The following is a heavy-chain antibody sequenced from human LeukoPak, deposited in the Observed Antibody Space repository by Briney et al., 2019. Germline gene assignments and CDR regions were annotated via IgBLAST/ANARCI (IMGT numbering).Heavy chain of an antibody. J-gene: IGHJ5*02. Sequence: SETLSLTCAVYGGSFSGYYWSWIRQPPGKGLEWIGEINHSGSTNYNPSLKSRVTISVDTSRNQFSLKLSSVTAADTAMYYCARRITMIVVVRNWFDPWGQGTLVTVSS. CDR2: INHSGST. CDR1: GGSFSGYY. CDR3: ARRITMIVVVRNWFDP. D-gene: IGHD3-22*01. V-gene: IGHV4-34*01.